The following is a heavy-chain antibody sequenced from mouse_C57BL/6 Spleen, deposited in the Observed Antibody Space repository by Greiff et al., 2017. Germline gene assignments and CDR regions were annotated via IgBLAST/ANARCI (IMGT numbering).Heavy chain of an antibody. V-gene: IGHV1-52*01. Sequence: QVQLQQPGAELVRPGSSVKLSCKASGYTFTSYWMHWVKQRPIQGLEWIGSIDPSDSETHYNQKFKDKATLTVDKSSSTAYMQLSSLTSEDSAVYYCARYDGYHGAMDYWGQGTSVTVSS. D-gene: IGHD2-3*01. CDR2: IDPSDSET. J-gene: IGHJ4*01. CDR3: ARYDGYHGAMDY. CDR1: GYTFTSYW.